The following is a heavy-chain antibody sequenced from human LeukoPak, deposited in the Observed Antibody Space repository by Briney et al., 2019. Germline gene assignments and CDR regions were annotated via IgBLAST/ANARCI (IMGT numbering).Heavy chain of an antibody. Sequence: GASVKVSCEASGYTFTSYGMNWVRQAPGQGLEWMGWINSNTRNPTYAQGITGRFVFSLDTSVSTAYLQISSLKAEDTAMYYCARAHYCSGGSCYSGLDYWGQGTLVTVSS. CDR2: INSNTRNP. V-gene: IGHV7-4-1*02. CDR3: ARAHYCSGGSCYSGLDY. D-gene: IGHD2-15*01. CDR1: GYTFTSYG. J-gene: IGHJ4*02.